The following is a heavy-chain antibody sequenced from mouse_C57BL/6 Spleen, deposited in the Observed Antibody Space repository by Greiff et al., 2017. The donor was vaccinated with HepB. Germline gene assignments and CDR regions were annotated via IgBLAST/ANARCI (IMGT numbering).Heavy chain of an antibody. Sequence: QVQLQQSGPELVKPGASVKISCKASGYAFSSSWMNWVKQRPGKGLEWIGRIYPGDGDTNYNGKFKGKATLTADKSSSTAYMQLSSLTSEDSAVYFCARSLYYYGSSTPYWYFDVWGTGTTVTVSS. CDR1: GYAFSSSW. CDR3: ARSLYYYGSSTPYWYFDV. V-gene: IGHV1-82*01. D-gene: IGHD1-1*01. J-gene: IGHJ1*03. CDR2: IYPGDGDT.